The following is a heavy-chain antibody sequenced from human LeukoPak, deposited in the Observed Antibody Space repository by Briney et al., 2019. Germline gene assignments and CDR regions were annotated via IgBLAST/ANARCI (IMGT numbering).Heavy chain of an antibody. CDR1: GGTFSSYA. D-gene: IGHD6-13*01. V-gene: IGHV1-69*05. Sequence: AASVKVSCKASGGTFSSYAISWVRQAPGQGLEWMGGIIPIFGTANYAQKFQGRVTITTDESTSTAYMELSSLRSEDTAVHYCAKAMSIAAAGDFDYLGQGTLVTVSS. CDR3: AKAMSIAAAGDFDY. J-gene: IGHJ4*02. CDR2: IIPIFGTA.